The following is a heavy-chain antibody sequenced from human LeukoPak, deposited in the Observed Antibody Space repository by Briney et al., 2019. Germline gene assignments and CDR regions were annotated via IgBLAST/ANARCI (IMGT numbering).Heavy chain of an antibody. J-gene: IGHJ4*02. V-gene: IGHV3-23*01. D-gene: IGHD3-9*01. CDR2: ISATGGTT. Sequence: GGSLRLSCAASGFPFSSYAMNWVRQAPGKGLEWVSAISATGGTTYCADSVKGRFTISRDNSKNTLYLQMNSLRAEDTAVYYCAKGLYDILTGWVSLDYWGQGTLVTVSS. CDR1: GFPFSSYA. CDR3: AKGLYDILTGWVSLDY.